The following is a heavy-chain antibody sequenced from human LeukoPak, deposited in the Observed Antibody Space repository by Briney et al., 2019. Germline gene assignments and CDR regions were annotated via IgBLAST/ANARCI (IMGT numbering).Heavy chain of an antibody. Sequence: SETLSLTCGVSGYSISSGYWAWIRQPPGKGLEWIASIYHSGTTYSNPSLPSRVTLSVDTSRNQFSLKLSAVTAADTAVYYCARDPAMTFNWFDPWGQGTLVIVSS. D-gene: IGHD2-21*02. J-gene: IGHJ5*02. CDR3: ARDPAMTFNWFDP. V-gene: IGHV4-38-2*02. CDR2: IYHSGTT. CDR1: GYSISSGY.